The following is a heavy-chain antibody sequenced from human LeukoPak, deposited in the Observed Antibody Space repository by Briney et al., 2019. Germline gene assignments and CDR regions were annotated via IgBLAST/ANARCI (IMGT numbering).Heavy chain of an antibody. D-gene: IGHD6-19*01. J-gene: IGHJ4*02. CDR1: GYSISSGYY. CDR3: ARESSGWYHPPFFDY. CDR2: IYHSGST. V-gene: IGHV4-38-2*02. Sequence: ESSETLSLTCTVSGYSISSGYYWGWIRQPPGKGLEWIGSIYHSGSTYYNPSLKSRVTISVDTSKNQFSLKLSSVTAADTAVYYCARESSGWYHPPFFDYWGQGTLVTVSS.